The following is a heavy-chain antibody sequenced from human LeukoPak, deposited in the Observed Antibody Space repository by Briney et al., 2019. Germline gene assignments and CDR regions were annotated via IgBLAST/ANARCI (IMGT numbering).Heavy chain of an antibody. CDR2: ISSSSSYI. D-gene: IGHD3-3*01. CDR3: ASPSPYYDFWSGSDGMDV. V-gene: IGHV3-21*01. CDR1: GFTFSSYS. Sequence: GGSLRLSCAASGFTFSSYSMNWVRQAPGKGLEWVSSISSSSSYIYYADSVKGRFTISRDNAKNSLYLQMNSLRAEDTAVYYCASPSPYYDFWSGSDGMDVWGQGTSVTVSS. J-gene: IGHJ6*02.